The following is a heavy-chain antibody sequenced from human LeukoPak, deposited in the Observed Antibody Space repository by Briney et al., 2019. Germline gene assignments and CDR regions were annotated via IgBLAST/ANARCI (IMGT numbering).Heavy chain of an antibody. CDR2: ISWNSGSI. CDR3: AKDPAAMGEYFQH. CDR1: GFTFDDYA. D-gene: IGHD2-2*01. Sequence: GGSLRLSCAASGFTFDDYAMHWVRHAPGKGLEWVSGISWNSGSIGYADSVKGRFTISRDNAKNSLYLQMNSLRAEDTALYYCAKDPAAMGEYFQHWGQGALVTVSS. J-gene: IGHJ1*01. V-gene: IGHV3-9*01.